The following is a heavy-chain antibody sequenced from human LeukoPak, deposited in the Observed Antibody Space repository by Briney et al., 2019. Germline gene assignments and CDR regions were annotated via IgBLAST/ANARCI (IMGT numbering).Heavy chain of an antibody. CDR1: GFIFSNAW. Sequence: GGSLRLSCAASGFIFSNAWMTWVRQAPGKGLEWVSGISWNSGSIGYADSVKGRFTISRDNAKNSLYLQMNSLRAEDTALYYCAKVGGVAYYDSSGYLDYWGQGTLVTVSS. V-gene: IGHV3-9*01. CDR3: AKVGGVAYYDSSGYLDY. D-gene: IGHD3-22*01. J-gene: IGHJ4*02. CDR2: ISWNSGSI.